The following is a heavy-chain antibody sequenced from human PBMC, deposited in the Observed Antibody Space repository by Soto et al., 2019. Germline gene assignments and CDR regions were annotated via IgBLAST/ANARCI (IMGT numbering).Heavy chain of an antibody. CDR1: GGSISSSSYY. D-gene: IGHD2-2*01. CDR2: IYYSGST. CDR3: ARLGYCSSTSCYDYFDY. J-gene: IGHJ4*02. V-gene: IGHV4-39*01. Sequence: QLQLQESGPGLVKPSETLSLTCTVSGGSISSSSYYWGWIRQPPGKGLEWIGSIYYSGSTYYNPSLKRRVTISVDTSKNQFSLKLSSVTAADTAVYYCARLGYCSSTSCYDYFDYWGQGTLVTVSS.